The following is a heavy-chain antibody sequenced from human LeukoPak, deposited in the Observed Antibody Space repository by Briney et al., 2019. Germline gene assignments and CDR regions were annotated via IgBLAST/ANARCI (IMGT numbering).Heavy chain of an antibody. CDR1: GFTFSDYY. J-gene: IGHJ2*01. CDR2: ISSSGSTI. CDR3: AREERDGYNYYWYFDL. Sequence: KTGGSLRLSCAASGFTFSDYYMSWIRQAPGKGLEWVSYISSSGSTIYYADSVKGRFTISRDNAKNSLYLQMSSLRAEDTAVYYCAREERDGYNYYWYFDLWGRGTLVTVSS. V-gene: IGHV3-11*04. D-gene: IGHD5-24*01.